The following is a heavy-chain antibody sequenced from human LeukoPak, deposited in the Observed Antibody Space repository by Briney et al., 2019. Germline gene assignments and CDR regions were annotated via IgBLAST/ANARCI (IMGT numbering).Heavy chain of an antibody. CDR1: GYTFTSYG. D-gene: IGHD3-22*01. J-gene: IGHJ4*02. CDR3: ARDRDYYDSSPLGY. CDR2: ISAYNGNT. V-gene: IGHV1-18*01. Sequence: ASVTVSCKASGYTFTSYGISWVRQAPGQGLGWMGWISAYNGNTNYAQTLQGRVTMTTDTSTSTAYMQLRSLRSDDTAVYYCARDRDYYDSSPLGYWGQGTLVTVSS.